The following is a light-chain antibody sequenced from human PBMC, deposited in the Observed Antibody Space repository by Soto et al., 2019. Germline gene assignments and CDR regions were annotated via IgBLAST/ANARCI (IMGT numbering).Light chain of an antibody. CDR2: HAS. J-gene: IGKJ4*01. CDR3: QQFNTYPT. CDR1: QGISSA. V-gene: IGKV1-13*02. Sequence: ALPLTQSPSSLSASVGDRVTITCRASQGISSALAWYQQKPGKAPKLLISHASSLESGVPSRFSGSGSGTDFTLTISSLQPEDFATYHCQQFNTYPTFGGGTKVEIK.